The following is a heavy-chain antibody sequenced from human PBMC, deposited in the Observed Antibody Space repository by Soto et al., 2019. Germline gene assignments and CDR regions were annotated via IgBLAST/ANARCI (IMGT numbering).Heavy chain of an antibody. D-gene: IGHD6-19*01. CDR3: ARTSGIAVAGAHDYYYYGMDV. CDR2: IIPIFGTA. Sequence: ASVKVSCKASGGTFSSYAISWVRQAPGQGLEWMGGIIPIFGTANYAQKFQGRVTITADESTSTAYMELSSLRSEDTAVYYCARTSGIAVAGAHDYYYYGMDVWGQGTTVTVSS. J-gene: IGHJ6*02. CDR1: GGTFSSYA. V-gene: IGHV1-69*13.